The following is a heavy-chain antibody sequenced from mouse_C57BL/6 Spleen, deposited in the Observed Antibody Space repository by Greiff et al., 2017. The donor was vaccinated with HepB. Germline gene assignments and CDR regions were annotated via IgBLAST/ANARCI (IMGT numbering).Heavy chain of an antibody. CDR3: ARYGTYPYAMDY. J-gene: IGHJ4*01. CDR2: INPGSGGT. D-gene: IGHD2-1*01. CDR1: GYAFTNYL. Sequence: VQLQQSGAELVRPGTSVKVSCKASGYAFTNYLIEWVKQRPGQGLEWIGVINPGSGGTNYNEKFKGKATLTADKSSSTAYMQLSSLTSADSAVYFCARYGTYPYAMDYWGQGTSVTVSS. V-gene: IGHV1-54*01.